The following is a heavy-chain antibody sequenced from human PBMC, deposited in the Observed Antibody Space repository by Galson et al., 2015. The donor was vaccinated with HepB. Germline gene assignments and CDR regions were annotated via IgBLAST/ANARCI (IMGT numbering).Heavy chain of an antibody. CDR3: AKGRDGDPFPDAFDI. Sequence: SLRLSCAASGFSFTTYGMAWVRQAPEKGLEWVSGLNNNGGTTDYAESVRGRFTISRDNSKNTLYLQMNSLRAEDTALYYCAKGRDGDPFPDAFDIWGQGTMVTVSS. J-gene: IGHJ3*02. V-gene: IGHV3-23*01. CDR2: LNNNGGTT. CDR1: GFSFTTYG. D-gene: IGHD7-27*01.